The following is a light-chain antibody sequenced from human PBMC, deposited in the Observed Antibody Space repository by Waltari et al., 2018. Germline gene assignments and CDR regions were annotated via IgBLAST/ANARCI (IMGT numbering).Light chain of an antibody. CDR3: CSYAGSSTLDVV. J-gene: IGLJ2*01. CDR1: SSDIGSHNI. CDR2: EVR. Sequence: QSALTQPASVSGSPGQSITISCTGTSSDIGSHNIVSWYQQHPGKAPKLMSYEVRKRPSGVSNRFPGSKSGNRASLTISGLQAEDEADYYCCSYAGSSTLDVVFGGGTKLTVL. V-gene: IGLV2-23*02.